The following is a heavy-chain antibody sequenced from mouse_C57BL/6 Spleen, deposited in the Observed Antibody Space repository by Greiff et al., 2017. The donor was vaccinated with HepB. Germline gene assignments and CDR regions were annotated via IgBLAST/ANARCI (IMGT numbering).Heavy chain of an antibody. CDR1: GFSLTSYG. D-gene: IGHD4-1*01. CDR3: ARGGTLGLAY. Sequence: QVQLQQSGPGLVQPSQSLSITCTVSGFSLTSYGVHWVRQSPGKGLEWLGVIWSGGSTDYNAAFISRLSISKDNSKSQVFFKMNSLQADDTAIYYCARGGTLGLAYWGQGTLVTVSA. V-gene: IGHV2-2*01. J-gene: IGHJ3*01. CDR2: IWSGGST.